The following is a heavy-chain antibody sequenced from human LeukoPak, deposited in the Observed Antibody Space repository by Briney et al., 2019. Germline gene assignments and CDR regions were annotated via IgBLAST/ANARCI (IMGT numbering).Heavy chain of an antibody. V-gene: IGHV1-69*13. Sequence: SVKVSCKASGYTFTSYGISWVRQAPGQGLEWMGGIIPIFGTANYAQKFQGRVTITADESTSTAYMELSSLRSEDTAVYYCASSVAAEGTFDYWGQGTLVTVSS. CDR3: ASSVAAEGTFDY. D-gene: IGHD6-13*01. J-gene: IGHJ4*02. CDR2: IIPIFGTA. CDR1: GYTFTSYG.